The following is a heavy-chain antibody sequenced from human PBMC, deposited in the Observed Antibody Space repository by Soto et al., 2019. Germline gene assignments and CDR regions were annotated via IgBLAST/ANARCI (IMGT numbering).Heavy chain of an antibody. CDR1: GGSICSSNW. V-gene: IGHV4-4*02. CDR3: ARDYRVRGVMRWFDH. D-gene: IGHD3-10*01. J-gene: IGHJ5*02. CDR2: IYHSGST. Sequence: QVQLQESGPGLVKPSGTLSLTCAVSGGSICSSNWWSWVRQPPGKGLEWIGEIYHSGSTNYNPSLKSRVTLSVDKSKNQFSLKLSSVTAADTAVYYCARDYRVRGVMRWFDHWGQGTLVTVSS.